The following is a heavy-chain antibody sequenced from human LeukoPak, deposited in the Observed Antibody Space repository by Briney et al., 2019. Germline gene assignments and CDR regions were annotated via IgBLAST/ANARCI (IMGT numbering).Heavy chain of an antibody. CDR3: VRNLLWAFDI. J-gene: IGHJ3*02. V-gene: IGHV3-48*02. CDR2: ITSDSSPM. Sequence: GGSLRLSCVASGFTFSTYSINWIRQAPGKGLEWIPYITSDSSPMSYADSVKGRFTISRDNAQNSLYLHMNSLSDEDTAMYFCVRNLLWAFDIWGQGTMVTVSS. CDR1: GFTFSTYS. D-gene: IGHD2-21*01.